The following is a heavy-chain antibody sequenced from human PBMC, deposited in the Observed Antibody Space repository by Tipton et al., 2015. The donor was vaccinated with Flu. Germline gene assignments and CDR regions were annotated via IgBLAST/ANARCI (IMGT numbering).Heavy chain of an antibody. CDR2: MNPNSGNT. CDR1: GYTFTSYD. Sequence: QLVQSGAEVKKPGASVKVSCKASGYTFTSYDINWVRQATGQGLEWMEWMNPNSGNTGHAQKFQGRVTMTRNTSISTAYMELSSLGSEDTAVYYCATGVSTVTYDAFDIWGEGTMVTVSS. V-gene: IGHV1-8*01. CDR3: ATGVSTVTYDAFDI. J-gene: IGHJ3*02. D-gene: IGHD4-17*01.